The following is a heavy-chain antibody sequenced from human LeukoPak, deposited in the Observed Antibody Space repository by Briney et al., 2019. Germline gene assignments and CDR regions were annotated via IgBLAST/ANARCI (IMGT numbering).Heavy chain of an antibody. J-gene: IGHJ3*02. CDR1: GGSISSYY. CDR2: IYYSGST. D-gene: IGHD3-3*01. Sequence: SETLSLTCTVSGGSISSYYWSWIRQPPGKGLEWIGYIYYSGSTNYNPSLKSRVTISVDTSKNQFSLKLSSVTAADTAVYYCARDRWPDLWSGYGAFDIWGQGTMVTVSS. V-gene: IGHV4-59*01. CDR3: ARDRWPDLWSGYGAFDI.